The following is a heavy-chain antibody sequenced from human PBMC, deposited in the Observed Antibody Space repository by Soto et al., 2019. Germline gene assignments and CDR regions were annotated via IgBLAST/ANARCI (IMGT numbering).Heavy chain of an antibody. Sequence: GASVKVSCKASGYTFTGYYMHWVRQAPGQGLEWMGWINPNSGDTNYAQKFQGRVTMTRNTSISTAYMELSSLRSEDTAVYYCARRRYLGIYYMDVWGKGTSVTVSS. J-gene: IGHJ6*03. V-gene: IGHV1-2*02. D-gene: IGHD3-16*01. CDR3: ARRRYLGIYYMDV. CDR2: INPNSGDT. CDR1: GYTFTGYY.